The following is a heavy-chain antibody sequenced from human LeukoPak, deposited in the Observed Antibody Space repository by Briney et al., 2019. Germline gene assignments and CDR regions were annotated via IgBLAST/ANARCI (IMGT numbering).Heavy chain of an antibody. CDR2: FDPKDGET. D-gene: IGHD2-15*01. J-gene: IGHJ3*02. CDR1: GYTLTELS. Sequence: ASVKVSCKVSGYTLTELSMHWVRQAPGKGLEWMGGFDPKDGETIYAQKFQGRVTMTEDTSTDTAYMELSSLRSEDTAVYYCATAYCSGGSCYSRSYAFDIWGQGTMVTVSS. CDR3: ATAYCSGGSCYSRSYAFDI. V-gene: IGHV1-24*01.